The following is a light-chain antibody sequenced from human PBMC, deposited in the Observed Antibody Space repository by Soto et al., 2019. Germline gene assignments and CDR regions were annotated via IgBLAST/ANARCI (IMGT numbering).Light chain of an antibody. J-gene: IGLJ1*01. CDR2: EGS. V-gene: IGLV2-23*01. CDR1: SSDVGSYNL. CDR3: CSYAGSSTYV. Sequence: SVRTQPTSVSGSPGQSITISGTGPSSDVGSYNLVSWYQQHPGKAPKLMIYEGSKRPSGVSNRFSGSKSGNTASLTISGLQAEDEADYYCCSYAGSSTYVLGTGTKVTVL.